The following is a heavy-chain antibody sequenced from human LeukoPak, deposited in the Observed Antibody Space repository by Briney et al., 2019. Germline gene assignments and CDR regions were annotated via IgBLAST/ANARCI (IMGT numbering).Heavy chain of an antibody. J-gene: IGHJ6*02. CDR1: GFTFSSYG. CDR3: ARDHFPMTTVTLSDYYYYYGMDV. Sequence: GGSLRLSCAASGFTFSSYGMHWVRQAPGKGLEWVAVIWYDGSNKYYADSVKGRFTISRDNSKNTLYLQMNSLRAEDTAVYYCARDHFPMTTVTLSDYYYYYGMDVWGQGTTVTVSS. CDR2: IWYDGSNK. D-gene: IGHD4-11*01. V-gene: IGHV3-33*01.